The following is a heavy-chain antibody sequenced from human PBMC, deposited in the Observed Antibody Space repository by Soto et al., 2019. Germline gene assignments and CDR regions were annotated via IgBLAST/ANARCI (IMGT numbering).Heavy chain of an antibody. V-gene: IGHV1-18*01. CDR1: GYSFSNYG. CDR3: GRERQWEPVPY. D-gene: IGHD1-26*01. CDR2: ISGYNSNT. Sequence: VQLVQSGGEVKQPGASVKVSCRASGYSFSNYGITWVRQAPGQGLEWMGWISGYNSNTNYAQKFEGRVRMTKDTTRSTAYLEGRSLRFDATAVYYCGRERQWEPVPYWGQGTPVTVSS. J-gene: IGHJ4*02.